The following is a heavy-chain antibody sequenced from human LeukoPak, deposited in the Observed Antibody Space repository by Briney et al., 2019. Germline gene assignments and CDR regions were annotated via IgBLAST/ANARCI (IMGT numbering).Heavy chain of an antibody. CDR2: INHSGST. V-gene: IGHV4-34*01. Sequence: SETLSLTCVVYGGSFSGYYWSWIRQPPGKGLKWIGEINHSGSTNYNPSLKSRVTISVDTSKNQFSLKLSSVTAADTAVYYCARTTEGGYTYDYFYYYYMDVWGKGTTVTISS. J-gene: IGHJ6*03. D-gene: IGHD5-18*01. CDR1: GGSFSGYY. CDR3: ARTTEGGYTYDYFYYYYMDV.